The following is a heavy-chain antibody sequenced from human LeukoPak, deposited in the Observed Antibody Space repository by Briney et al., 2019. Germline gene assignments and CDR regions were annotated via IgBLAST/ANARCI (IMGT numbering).Heavy chain of an antibody. J-gene: IGHJ4*02. CDR2: VSLAGRT. Sequence: PSGTLSLTCGVSGGSITTTNYWSWVRQPPGGGLEWIGEVSLAGRTRYNPSLKNRVNISIDESKNHLYLNLASVTAADTAVCYCSRESGPFCPFGHWGQGTLVAVTS. D-gene: IGHD1-26*01. CDR1: GGSITTTNY. CDR3: SRESGPFCPFGH. V-gene: IGHV4-4*02.